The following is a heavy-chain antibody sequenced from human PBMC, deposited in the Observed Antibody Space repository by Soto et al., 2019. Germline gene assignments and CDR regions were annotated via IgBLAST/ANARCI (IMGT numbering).Heavy chain of an antibody. D-gene: IGHD7-27*01. CDR1: GGSISNHY. Sequence: QVQLQESGPGLVKPSETLSLTCTVSGGSISNHYWSWIRQPPGKGLEWIGYIYYNGNTNYKPSLKSRGTMSVDTSKNQISLKLSSVTAADTAVYYCTRANWYSEYWGQGTLVTVSS. V-gene: IGHV4-59*11. CDR2: IYYNGNT. J-gene: IGHJ4*02. CDR3: TRANWYSEY.